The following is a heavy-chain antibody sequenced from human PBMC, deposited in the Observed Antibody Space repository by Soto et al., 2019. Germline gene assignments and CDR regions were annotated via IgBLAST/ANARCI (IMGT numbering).Heavy chain of an antibody. Sequence: QLVESGGGLVKPGGSLRPSCEASGFIFSDFYMAWIRQAPGKGLEWVSYISSDGDSTYADSVKGRFTISRDNAKNSLYLQMNSLRVEDTAVYYCVRDRDRRWFDPWGQGTLVTVSS. CDR1: GFIFSDFY. J-gene: IGHJ5*02. D-gene: IGHD3-10*01. V-gene: IGHV3-11*01. CDR3: VRDRDRRWFDP. CDR2: ISSDGDST.